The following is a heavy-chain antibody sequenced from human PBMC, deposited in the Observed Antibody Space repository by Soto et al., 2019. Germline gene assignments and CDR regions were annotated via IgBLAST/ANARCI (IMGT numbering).Heavy chain of an antibody. CDR1: GGSVSSGSYY. J-gene: IGHJ6*02. Sequence: SETLSLTCTVSGGSVSSGSYYWSWIRQPPGKGLEWIGYISYSGSTSYNPSLKSRVTISVDTSKNQMSLKLNSVTAADTAVYYCERAWASYYHYGMDVWGQGTTVTVSS. CDR3: ERAWASYYHYGMDV. CDR2: ISYSGST. V-gene: IGHV4-61*01. D-gene: IGHD2-21*01.